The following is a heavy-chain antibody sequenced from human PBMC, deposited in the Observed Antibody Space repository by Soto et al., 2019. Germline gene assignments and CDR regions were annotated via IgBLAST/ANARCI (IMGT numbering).Heavy chain of an antibody. V-gene: IGHV4-59*01. D-gene: IGHD6-13*01. CDR1: GGSISSYY. CDR3: ASESYSSSWYPDY. J-gene: IGHJ4*02. Sequence: PSETLSLTCTVSGGSISSYYWSWIRQPPGKGLEWIGYIYYSGSTNYNPSLKSRVTISVDTSKNQFSLKLSSVTASDTAVYYCASESYSSSWYPDYWGQGTLFTVSS. CDR2: IYYSGST.